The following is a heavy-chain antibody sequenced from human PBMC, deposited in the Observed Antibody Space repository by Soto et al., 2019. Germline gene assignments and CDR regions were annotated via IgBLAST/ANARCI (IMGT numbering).Heavy chain of an antibody. D-gene: IGHD3-10*01. CDR2: VNHSGST. J-gene: IGHJ5*02. CDR1: GGSFSGYY. V-gene: IGHV4-34*01. CDR3: ARGFRGAVRFDP. Sequence: QVQLQQWGAGLLKPSETLSLTCAVYGGSFSGYYWSWIRQPPGKGLVWIGEVNHSGSTNYNPSLKSRVTISVDTSKNQFSLKLSSVTAADTAVYYCARGFRGAVRFDPWGQGTLVTVSS.